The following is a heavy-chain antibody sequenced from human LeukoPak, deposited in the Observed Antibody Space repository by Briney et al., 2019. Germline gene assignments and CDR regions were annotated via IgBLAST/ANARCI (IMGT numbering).Heavy chain of an antibody. CDR2: IYYSGST. Sequence: SETLSLTCTVSGGSINGYYWTWIRQPPGEGLDWIGYIYYSGSTKYNPSLKSRVTISVDTSKNQFSPKLSSVTAADTAVYYCARRYCYGGSCYSAHDYCGQGTLVTVSS. CDR1: GGSINGYY. J-gene: IGHJ4*02. D-gene: IGHD2-15*01. CDR3: ARRYCYGGSCYSAHDY. V-gene: IGHV4-59*08.